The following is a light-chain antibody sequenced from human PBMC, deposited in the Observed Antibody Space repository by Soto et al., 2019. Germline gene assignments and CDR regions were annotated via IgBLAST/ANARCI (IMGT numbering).Light chain of an antibody. CDR2: GAS. CDR1: QSVSSRY. CDR3: QQYGSSPPLT. J-gene: IGKJ4*01. Sequence: SVLSQSPGTRSLSLGERATLACRSSQSVSSRYLAWYQQKPGQAPRLIXYGASSRANGIPDRFSGSGSGTAFTLTISSLEPEDFAVYYCQQYGSSPPLTFGGGTKVDIK. V-gene: IGKV3-20*01.